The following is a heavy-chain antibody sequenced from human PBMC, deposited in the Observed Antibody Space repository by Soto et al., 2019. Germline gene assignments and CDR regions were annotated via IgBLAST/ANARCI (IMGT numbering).Heavy chain of an antibody. CDR3: AKGEYYDILTGPNYYYYGMDV. CDR1: GFTFSSYA. D-gene: IGHD3-9*01. V-gene: IGHV3-23*01. J-gene: IGHJ6*02. CDR2: ISGSGGST. Sequence: PGGSLRLSCAASGFTFSSYAMSWVRQAPGKGLEWVSAISGSGGSTYYADTVKGRFTISRDNSKNTLYLQMNSLRAEDTAVYYCAKGEYYDILTGPNYYYYGMDVWGQGTTVTVSS.